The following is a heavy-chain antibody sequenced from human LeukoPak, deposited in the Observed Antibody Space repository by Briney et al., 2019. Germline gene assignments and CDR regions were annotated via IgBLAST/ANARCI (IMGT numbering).Heavy chain of an antibody. CDR1: GDSISNKY. Sequence: PSETLSLTCTVSGDSISNKYWSWSRQPPGKGLEWIGYIYSSWTANYNPSLNSRVTISVDTSNNQFSLRLSSVAAADTAVYYCARLTPPTGVWAFDIWGQGILVTVSS. V-gene: IGHV4-59*08. CDR3: ARLTPPTGVWAFDI. D-gene: IGHD2-21*01. CDR2: IYSSWTA. J-gene: IGHJ3*02.